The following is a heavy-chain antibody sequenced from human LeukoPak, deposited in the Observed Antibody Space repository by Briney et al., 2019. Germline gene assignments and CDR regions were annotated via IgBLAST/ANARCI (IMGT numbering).Heavy chain of an antibody. J-gene: IGHJ4*02. CDR2: ISWNSGSI. V-gene: IGHV3-9*01. CDR3: AKDASRYSSSYGSDY. D-gene: IGHD6-13*01. CDR1: GFTFDDYA. Sequence: QTGGSLRLSCAASGFTFDDYAMHWVRQAPGKGLEWASGISWNSGSIGYADSVKGRFTISRDNAKKSLYLQMNSLRAEDTALYYCAKDASRYSSSYGSDYWGQGTLVTVSS.